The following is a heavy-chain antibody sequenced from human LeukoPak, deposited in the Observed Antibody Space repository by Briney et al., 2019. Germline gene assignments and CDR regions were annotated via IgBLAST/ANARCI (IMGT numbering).Heavy chain of an antibody. CDR1: GFTFSSYA. V-gene: IGHV3-23*01. CDR2: ISGSGGST. Sequence: GGSLRLSCAASGFTFSSYAMSWVRQAPGRGLEWVSAISGSGGSTYYADSVKGRFTISRDNSKNTLYLQMNSLRAEDTAVYYCAKDATKWELQGYFDYWGQGTLVTVSS. D-gene: IGHD1-26*01. CDR3: AKDATKWELQGYFDY. J-gene: IGHJ4*02.